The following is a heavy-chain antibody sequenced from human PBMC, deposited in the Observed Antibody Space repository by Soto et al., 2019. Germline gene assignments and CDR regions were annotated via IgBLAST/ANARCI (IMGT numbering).Heavy chain of an antibody. CDR2: ISTYGGST. V-gene: IGHV3-64*01. J-gene: IGHJ4*02. CDR3: SRQGRAVSAYYVDY. CDR1: GFTFSRYA. D-gene: IGHD3-10*01. Sequence: EVQLVEAGGGLVQPGGSLRLSCAASGFTFSRYAMHWVRQPPGKGLEYVSAISTYGGSTYYAISVKGRFTISRDNSKNTLYLQMGSLRAEEMAVYYCSRQGRAVSAYYVDYWGQGTLVTVSS.